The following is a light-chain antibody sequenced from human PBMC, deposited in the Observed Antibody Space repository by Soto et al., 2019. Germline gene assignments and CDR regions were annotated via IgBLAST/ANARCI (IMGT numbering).Light chain of an antibody. CDR3: NPYVGSNNYV. CDR1: ASDIGRYNY. Sequence: QSVLTQPPSASGAPGQSVTISYIGTASDIGRYNYVSWYQHHPGKAPKLIIYEVTKRPSGVPDRFSGSKSGNTASLTVSGLQADDEADYYCNPYVGSNNYVFGTGTKVTVL. J-gene: IGLJ1*01. CDR2: EVT. V-gene: IGLV2-8*01.